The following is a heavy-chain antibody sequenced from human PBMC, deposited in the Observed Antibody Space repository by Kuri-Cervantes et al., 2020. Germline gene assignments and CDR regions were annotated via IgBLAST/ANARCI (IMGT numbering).Heavy chain of an antibody. CDR2: ISYDGSNK. V-gene: IGHV3-30-3*01. CDR3: ARDREFSYYYYGMDV. CDR1: GFTFSSYA. Sequence: GESLKISCAASGFTFSSYAMHWVRQAPGKGLEWVAVISYDGSNKYYADSAKGRFTISRDNSKNTLYLQMNSLRAEDTAVYYCARDREFSYYYYGMDVWGQGTTVTVSS. D-gene: IGHD3-10*01. J-gene: IGHJ6*02.